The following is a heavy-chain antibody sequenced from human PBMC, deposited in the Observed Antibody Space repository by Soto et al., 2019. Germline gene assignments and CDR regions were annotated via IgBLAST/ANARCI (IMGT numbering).Heavy chain of an antibody. CDR3: ARTRTLNKHPSFDI. V-gene: IGHV4-39*02. CDR2: IYYSGST. J-gene: IGHJ3*02. Sequence: PSETLSLTCTVSGGSISSYYWAWIRQPPGKGLDWIGSIYYSGSTHYNPSLKSRVTMSVDTSKNHFSLNLSSVTAADTAVYYCARTRTLNKHPSFDIWGQGTMVTVSS. D-gene: IGHD2-2*01. CDR1: GGSISSYY.